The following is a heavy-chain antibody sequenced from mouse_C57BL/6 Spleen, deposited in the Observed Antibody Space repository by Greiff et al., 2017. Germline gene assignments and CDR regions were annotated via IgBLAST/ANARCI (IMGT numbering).Heavy chain of an antibody. CDR2: INPSTGGT. CDR1: GYSFTGYY. Sequence: VQLQQSGPELVKPGASVKISCKASGYSFTGYYMNWVKQSPEKSLEWIGEINPSTGGTTYNQKFKAKATLTVDKSSSTAYMQLKSLTSEDSAVYYCVYGSSYWYFEVWGTGTTVTVSS. J-gene: IGHJ1*03. D-gene: IGHD1-1*01. CDR3: VYGSSYWYFEV. V-gene: IGHV1-42*01.